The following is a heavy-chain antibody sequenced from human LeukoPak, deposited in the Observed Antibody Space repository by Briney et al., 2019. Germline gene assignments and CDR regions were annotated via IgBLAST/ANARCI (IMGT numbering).Heavy chain of an antibody. Sequence: ASVKVSCKVSGYTLTELSMHWVRQAPGKGLEWMGGFDPEDGETIYAQKFQGRVTITEDTSTDTAYMELSSLRSEDTAVYFCATDLKLALDYWGQGTLVTVSS. CDR3: ATDLKLALDY. V-gene: IGHV1-24*01. CDR1: GYTLTELS. CDR2: FDPEDGET. J-gene: IGHJ4*02.